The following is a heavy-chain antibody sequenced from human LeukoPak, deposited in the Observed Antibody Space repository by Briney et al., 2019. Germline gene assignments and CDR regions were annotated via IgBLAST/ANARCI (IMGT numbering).Heavy chain of an antibody. CDR3: AGVLLCSSTSCYSGFDY. J-gene: IGHJ4*02. Sequence: ASVKVSCKASGYTFTGYYMHWVRQAPGQGLEWMGWINPNSGGTNYAQKFQGRVTMTRDTSISTAYMELSRLRSDDTAVYYCAGVLLCSSTSCYSGFDYWGQGTLVTVSS. V-gene: IGHV1-2*02. D-gene: IGHD2-2*01. CDR1: GYTFTGYY. CDR2: INPNSGGT.